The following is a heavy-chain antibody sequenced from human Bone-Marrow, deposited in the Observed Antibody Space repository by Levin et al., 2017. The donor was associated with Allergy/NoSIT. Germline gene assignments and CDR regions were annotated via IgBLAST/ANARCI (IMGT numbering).Heavy chain of an antibody. V-gene: IGHV1-8*01. J-gene: IGHJ5*02. CDR2: MNPNSGNT. Sequence: ASVKVSCKASGDTFSSYDINWVRQASGQGLEWMGWMNPNSGNTVYAKKFQGRVTMTRNTSLSTAYMDLSSLRSDDTATYYCSTGQGHLVGPPWGQGTLVTVAA. D-gene: IGHD6-6*01. CDR3: STGQGHLVGPP. CDR1: GDTFSSYD.